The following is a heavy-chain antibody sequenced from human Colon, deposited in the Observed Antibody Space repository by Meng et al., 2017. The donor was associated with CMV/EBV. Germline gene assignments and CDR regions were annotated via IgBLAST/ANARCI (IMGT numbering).Heavy chain of an antibody. CDR2: VTPNSGGT. J-gene: IGHJ4*02. V-gene: IGHV1-2*02. CDR1: VYTFTGHY. CDR3: ARNRCAYCGGESLDY. Sequence: AAVKVSCKASVYTFTGHYIHWVRQAPGRGLEWMGWVTPNSGGTNYAQKFQDRVTMTRDTFTNTAHMELSNLGIDDTAVYYCARNRCAYCGGESLDYWGQGTLVTVSS. D-gene: IGHD2-21*01.